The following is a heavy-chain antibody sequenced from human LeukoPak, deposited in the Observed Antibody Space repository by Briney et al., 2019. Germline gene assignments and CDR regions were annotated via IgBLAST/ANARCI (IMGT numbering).Heavy chain of an antibody. V-gene: IGHV3-21*01. J-gene: IGHJ4*02. D-gene: IGHD3-10*01. CDR3: ARSLWFGELLFGTREYYFDY. Sequence: GGSLRLSCAASGFTFSSYSMNWVRQAPGKGLEWVPSISSSSSYIYYADSVKGRFTISRDNAKNSLYLQMNSLRAEDTAVYYCARSLWFGELLFGTREYYFDYWGQGTLVTVSS. CDR2: ISSSSSYI. CDR1: GFTFSSYS.